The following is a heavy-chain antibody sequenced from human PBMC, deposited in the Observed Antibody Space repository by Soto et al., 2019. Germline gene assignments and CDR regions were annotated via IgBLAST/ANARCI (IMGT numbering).Heavy chain of an antibody. Sequence: QVQLVESGGGVVQPGRSLRLSCAASGFTFSSYAMHWVRQAPGKGLEWVAVISYDGSNKYYADSVKGRFTISRDNSKNSLYLRMNSLRAEDTPGYYCARERSLVGYYYGMDVWGQGTTVTVSS. J-gene: IGHJ6*02. CDR1: GFTFSSYA. CDR3: ARERSLVGYYYGMDV. V-gene: IGHV3-30-3*01. D-gene: IGHD3-16*01. CDR2: ISYDGSNK.